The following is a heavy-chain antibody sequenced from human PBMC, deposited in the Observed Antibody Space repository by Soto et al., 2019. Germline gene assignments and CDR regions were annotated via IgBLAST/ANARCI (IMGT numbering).Heavy chain of an antibody. D-gene: IGHD5-18*01. Sequence: QVQLVQSGAEVKKPGSSVKVSCKASGGTFSSYAISWVRQAPGQGLEWMGGSIPVFGTANYAQKSQSRVTINADKSTSTASMELSSLRSEDTDVYYCARERDSYGQGANYLDYWGQGTLVTVSS. CDR2: SIPVFGTA. V-gene: IGHV1-69*06. J-gene: IGHJ4*02. CDR1: GGTFSSYA. CDR3: ARERDSYGQGANYLDY.